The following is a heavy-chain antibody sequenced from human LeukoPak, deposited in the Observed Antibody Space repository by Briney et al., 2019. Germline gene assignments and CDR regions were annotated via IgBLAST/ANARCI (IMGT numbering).Heavy chain of an antibody. CDR2: ISYDGSNK. Sequence: PGRSLRLSCAASGFTFSNYGMHWVRQAPGKGLEWVAVISYDGSNKYYADSVKGRFTISRDNSKNTLYLQMNSLRAEDTAVYYCAKDQGSSSWYGGYYYYYGMDVWGQGTTVTVSS. CDR1: GFTFSNYG. D-gene: IGHD6-13*01. V-gene: IGHV3-30*18. J-gene: IGHJ6*02. CDR3: AKDQGSSSWYGGYYYYYGMDV.